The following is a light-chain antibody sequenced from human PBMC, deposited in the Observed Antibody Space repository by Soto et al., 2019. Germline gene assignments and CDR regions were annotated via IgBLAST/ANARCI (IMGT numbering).Light chain of an antibody. CDR2: AAS. V-gene: IGKV3-20*01. CDR3: QQYGSSQFT. Sequence: EILLTQSPSTLSLSPGEGVTLSCRASQSVTVNSLAWYQQKPGQAPRLLIYAASTRAAAVPDRFTGSGSGTDFALTISRLEPEDFAVYYCQQYGSSQFTFGPGTKVNVK. CDR1: QSVTVNS. J-gene: IGKJ3*01.